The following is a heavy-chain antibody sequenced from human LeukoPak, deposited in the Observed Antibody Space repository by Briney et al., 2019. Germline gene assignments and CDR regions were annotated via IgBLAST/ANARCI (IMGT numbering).Heavy chain of an antibody. V-gene: IGHV3-21*05. CDR1: GFTFSSYA. CDR2: ISSSSSLT. CDR3: ARPLGSYGLFDY. Sequence: GGSLRLSCAASGFTFSSYAMNWVRQAPGKGLEWVSYISSSSSLTYYAASVKGRFTISRDNAKNSLYLQMNSLRAEDTAVYYCARPLGSYGLFDYWGQGTLVTVSS. D-gene: IGHD3-16*01. J-gene: IGHJ4*02.